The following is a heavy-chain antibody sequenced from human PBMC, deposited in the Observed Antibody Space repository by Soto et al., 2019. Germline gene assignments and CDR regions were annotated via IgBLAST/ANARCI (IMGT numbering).Heavy chain of an antibody. CDR2: ISWNSGTR. CDR3: AKELGGYSYGYELDH. CDR1: GFTFDIYA. Sequence: EVQLVDSRGGLVQPGRSLRLSCAASGFTFDIYAMHWVRQAPGKCLEWVASISWNSGTRGYADSVKGRFTISRDNAKNSLYLQMDSLRTEDTAFYYCAKELGGYSYGYELDHWGQGTLVAVSS. D-gene: IGHD5-18*01. V-gene: IGHV3-9*01. J-gene: IGHJ4*02.